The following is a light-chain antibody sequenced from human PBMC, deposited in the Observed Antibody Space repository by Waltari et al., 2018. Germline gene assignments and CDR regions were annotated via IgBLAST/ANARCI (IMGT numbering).Light chain of an antibody. CDR2: DAS. CDR1: QDINTY. Sequence: DIQMTQSPSSLSASAGYRVTLTCPASQDINTYLNWYQQKPGKAPNLLIYDASNLETGVPSRFSGSRSGTDFTFTISSLQPEDIATYYCQQYDNLPFTFGPGTKVDIK. J-gene: IGKJ3*01. V-gene: IGKV1-33*01. CDR3: QQYDNLPFT.